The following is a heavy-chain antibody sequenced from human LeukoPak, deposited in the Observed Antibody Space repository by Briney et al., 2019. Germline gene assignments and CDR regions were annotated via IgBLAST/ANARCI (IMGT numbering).Heavy chain of an antibody. D-gene: IGHD2-2*01. Sequence: GGSLRLSCAASGFTSSGYWMSWVSQARGKGLEWVANIKQDESEKYYVDSVKGRFTISRDNAKNSLYLQMNSLRAEDTAVYYCARGRYCSSTRCYFDYWGQGTLVTVSS. CDR2: IKQDESEK. CDR3: ARGRYCSSTRCYFDY. CDR1: GFTSSGYW. V-gene: IGHV3-7*04. J-gene: IGHJ4*02.